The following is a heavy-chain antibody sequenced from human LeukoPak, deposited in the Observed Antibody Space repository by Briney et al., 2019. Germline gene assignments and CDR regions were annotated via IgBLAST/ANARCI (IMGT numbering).Heavy chain of an antibody. V-gene: IGHV1-69*13. Sequence: ASVKVSCKASGGTFSSYAISWVRQAPGQGLEWVGGIIPIFGTANYAQKFQGRVTITADESTSTAYMELSSLRSEDTAVYYCARDRGIQGLKDYWGQGTLVTVSS. CDR3: ARDRGIQGLKDY. J-gene: IGHJ4*02. CDR1: GGTFSSYA. D-gene: IGHD3-16*01. CDR2: IIPIFGTA.